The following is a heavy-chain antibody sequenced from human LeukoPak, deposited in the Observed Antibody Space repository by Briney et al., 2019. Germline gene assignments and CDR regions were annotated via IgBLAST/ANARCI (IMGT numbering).Heavy chain of an antibody. Sequence: PGGSLRLSCAASGFTFSSYAMSWVRQAPGKGLAWVSTISGGSGSTYCADSVKGRFTISRDNSKNTLYLQMNSLRAEDTAVYYCAKKLGSYDFWSGYYTSYYYYGMDVWGQGTTVTVSS. J-gene: IGHJ6*02. CDR1: GFTFSSYA. D-gene: IGHD3-3*01. V-gene: IGHV3-23*01. CDR3: AKKLGSYDFWSGYYTSYYYYGMDV. CDR2: ISGGSGST.